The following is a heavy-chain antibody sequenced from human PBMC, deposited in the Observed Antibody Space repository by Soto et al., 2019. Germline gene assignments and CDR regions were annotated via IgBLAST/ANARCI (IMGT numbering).Heavy chain of an antibody. CDR1: GGSVSSNTAA. V-gene: IGHV6-1*01. J-gene: IGHJ3*02. Sequence: SQTLSLTCAISGGSVSSNTAASKWIRQSPSRGLEWLGRTYYRSKWYNDYAVSVKSRITINPDTSKNQFSLQMNSLRAEDTAVYYCAKDQHVGLAYDSSGYYFISPVPDAFDIWGQGTMVTVSS. CDR3: AKDQHVGLAYDSSGYYFISPVPDAFDI. D-gene: IGHD3-22*01. CDR2: TYYRSKWYN.